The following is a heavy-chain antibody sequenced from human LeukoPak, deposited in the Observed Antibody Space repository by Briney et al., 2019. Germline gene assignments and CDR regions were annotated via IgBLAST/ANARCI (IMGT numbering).Heavy chain of an antibody. D-gene: IGHD4-17*01. V-gene: IGHV3-64*04. CDR1: GFVFSIYT. Sequence: GGSLRLSCSASGFVFSIYTMYWVRQAPGKGPEYVSTIGGSYTGGSVYYADSVKGRFTISRDNSKNTLYLQMNSLRAEDTAVYYCARVDLPTVTTAHFDYWGQGTLATVSS. CDR2: IGGSYTGGSV. J-gene: IGHJ4*02. CDR3: ARVDLPTVTTAHFDY.